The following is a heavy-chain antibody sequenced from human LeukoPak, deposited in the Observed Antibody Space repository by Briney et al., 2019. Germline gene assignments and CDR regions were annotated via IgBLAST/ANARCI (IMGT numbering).Heavy chain of an antibody. V-gene: IGHV3-30-3*01. J-gene: IGHJ4*02. D-gene: IGHD5-24*01. CDR2: ISYDGSNK. Sequence: GGSLRLSCAASGFTFSSYAMHWVRQAPGKGLEWVAVISYDGSNKYYADSVKGRFTISRDNSKNTLYLQMNSLRAEHTAVYYCARERAVGYNLPFFDYWGQGTLVTVSS. CDR3: ARERAVGYNLPFFDY. CDR1: GFTFSSYA.